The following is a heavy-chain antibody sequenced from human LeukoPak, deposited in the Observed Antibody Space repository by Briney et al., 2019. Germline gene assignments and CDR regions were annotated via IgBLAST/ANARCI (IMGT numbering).Heavy chain of an antibody. CDR3: ARASSSSWYVLYYFDY. D-gene: IGHD6-13*01. V-gene: IGHV4-61*02. CDR1: GGSISSGSYY. Sequence: SQTLSLTCTVSGGSISSGSYYWSWIRQPAGKGLEWIGRIYTSGSTNYNPSLKSRVTISLDTSKNQFSLKLSSVTAADTAVYYCARASSSSWYVLYYFDYWGQGTLVTVSS. CDR2: IYTSGST. J-gene: IGHJ4*02.